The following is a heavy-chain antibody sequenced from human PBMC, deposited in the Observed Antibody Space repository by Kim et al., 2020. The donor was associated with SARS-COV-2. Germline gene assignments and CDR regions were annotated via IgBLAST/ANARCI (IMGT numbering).Heavy chain of an antibody. J-gene: IGHJ5*02. CDR1: GFTFGDYY. CDR2: VDNSGIIT. Sequence: GGSMRLSCAASGFTFGDYYMSWIRQAPGRGLEWVSYVDNSGIITYYADSVQGRFTVSRDNAKNSLFLQMNSLRVDDTAVYYCARGGDYGDYEGNWFDPWGQGTVVTVSS. CDR3: ARGGDYGDYEGNWFDP. V-gene: IGHV3-11*01. D-gene: IGHD4-17*01.